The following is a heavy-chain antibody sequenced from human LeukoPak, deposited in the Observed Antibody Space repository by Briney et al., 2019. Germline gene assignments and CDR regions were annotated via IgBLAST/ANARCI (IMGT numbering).Heavy chain of an antibody. V-gene: IGHV3-30-3*01. Sequence: GRSLRLSCAASGFTFSSYVMHWVRQAPGKGLEWVAVISYDGSNKYYADSVKGRFTISRDNSKNTLYLQMNSLRAEDTAVYYCARAAGGYSTSRFDYWGQGTLVTVSS. J-gene: IGHJ4*02. CDR3: ARAAGGYSTSRFDY. D-gene: IGHD5-12*01. CDR2: ISYDGSNK. CDR1: GFTFSSYV.